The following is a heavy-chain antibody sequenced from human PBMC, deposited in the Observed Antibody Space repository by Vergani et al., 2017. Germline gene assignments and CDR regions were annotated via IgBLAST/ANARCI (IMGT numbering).Heavy chain of an antibody. D-gene: IGHD4-17*01. CDR3: ARTRGDGDYGYYYYGMDV. J-gene: IGHJ6*02. V-gene: IGHV4-30-2*01. CDR1: GGSISSGGYS. Sequence: QLQLQESGSGLVKPSQTLSLTCAVSGGSISSGGYSWSWIRQPPGKGLEWIGYIYHSGSNYYNPSLKSRVTISVDRSKNQFYLKLSSVTAADTAVYYCARTRGDGDYGYYYYGMDVWGQGTTVTVSS. CDR2: IYHSGSN.